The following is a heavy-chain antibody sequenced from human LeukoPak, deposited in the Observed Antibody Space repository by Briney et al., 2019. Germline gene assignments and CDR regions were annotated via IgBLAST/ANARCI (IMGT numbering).Heavy chain of an antibody. D-gene: IGHD6-19*01. V-gene: IGHV3-30-3*01. Sequence: GGSLRLSCAASGFTFSSYAMNWVRQAPGRGLEWVAIISYDGIYKYYADSVKGRFTISRDNSKNTLYLQMNSLRAEDTAIYFCANKHPPLAGLRGPLDYWGQGTLVTVSS. CDR3: ANKHPPLAGLRGPLDY. CDR1: GFTFSSYA. CDR2: ISYDGIYK. J-gene: IGHJ4*02.